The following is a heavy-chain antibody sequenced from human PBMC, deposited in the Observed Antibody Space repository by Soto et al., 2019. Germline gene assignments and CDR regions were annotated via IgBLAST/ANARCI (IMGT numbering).Heavy chain of an antibody. CDR1: GGTFSSYA. J-gene: IGHJ6*01. Sequence: QVQLVQSGAEVKKPGCSVRVSCKASGGTFSSYAISWVRQAPGQGLEWVAGIIAICGRANYAQKFQGRVTITADESTSTAYMELGSLRSEDTAVYYCASSPWRYCSGRSCYNGYYGMDVWGQGATVTVPS. V-gene: IGHV1-69*01. CDR2: IIAICGRA. D-gene: IGHD2-15*01. CDR3: ASSPWRYCSGRSCYNGYYGMDV.